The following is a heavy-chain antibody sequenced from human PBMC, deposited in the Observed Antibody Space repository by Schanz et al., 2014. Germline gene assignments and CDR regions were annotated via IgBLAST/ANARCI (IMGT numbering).Heavy chain of an antibody. D-gene: IGHD5-12*01. CDR3: ARGMSGYDCPDL. CDR2: INPGPGGA. J-gene: IGHJ5*02. Sequence: QIPLVQSGPEVKEPGASVMVSCKASGYTFTGHYIQWVRQAPGQGLEWMGRINPGPGGATYAQNFRGRVAMTRDTSITTAYMELSNLGSDDTAVYYCARGMSGYDCPDLLGQGTLVTVSS. V-gene: IGHV1-2*06. CDR1: GYTFTGHY.